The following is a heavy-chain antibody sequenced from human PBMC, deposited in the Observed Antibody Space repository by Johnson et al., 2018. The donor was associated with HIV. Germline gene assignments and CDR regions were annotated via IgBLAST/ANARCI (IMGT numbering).Heavy chain of an antibody. D-gene: IGHD2-15*01. V-gene: IGHV3-66*01. CDR1: GFTFSRYA. CDR2: IYSGGST. J-gene: IGHJ3*02. Sequence: VQLVESGGGVVQPGRSLRLSCAASGFTFSRYAMHWVRQAPGKGLEWVSVIYSGGSTYYADAVKGRFTISRDNSKNTLYLQMNSLRAEDTAVYYCAKGGRGDAFDIWGQGTMVTVSS. CDR3: AKGGRGDAFDI.